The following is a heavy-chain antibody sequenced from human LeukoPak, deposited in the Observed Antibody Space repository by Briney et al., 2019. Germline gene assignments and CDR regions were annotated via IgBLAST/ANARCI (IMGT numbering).Heavy chain of an antibody. CDR1: GGSISSSSYY. CDR2: IYYSGST. V-gene: IGHV4-39*07. D-gene: IGHD6-19*01. Sequence: PSETLSLTCTVSGGSISSSSYYWRWICQPPGKGLEWIGSIYYSGSTYYNPSLTSRVTISGDTSKNQFSLKLSSVTTADTAVYYCARANSGWYRMDYYYRMDVWGKGTTVTVSS. CDR3: ARANSGWYRMDYYYRMDV. J-gene: IGHJ6*04.